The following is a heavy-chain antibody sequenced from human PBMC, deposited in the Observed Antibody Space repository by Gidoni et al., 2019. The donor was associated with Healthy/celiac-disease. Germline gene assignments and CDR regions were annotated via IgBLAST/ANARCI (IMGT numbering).Heavy chain of an antibody. Sequence: QVQLVASGGGVVQPGRSLRPSCAASGFTFSSSGMHWVRQAPGKGLEWVAVISYDGSNKDYADSVKGRFTIARDNSMNALYLQMNSLRAEDTAVYYCAKTHGSDRSPTDWGQGTLVTVSS. CDR3: AKTHGSDRSPTD. V-gene: IGHV3-30*18. CDR2: ISYDGSNK. CDR1: GFTFSSSG. D-gene: IGHD3-10*01. J-gene: IGHJ4*02.